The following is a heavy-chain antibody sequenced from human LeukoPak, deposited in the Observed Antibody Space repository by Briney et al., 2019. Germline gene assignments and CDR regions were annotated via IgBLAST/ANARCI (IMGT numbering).Heavy chain of an antibody. CDR2: IFHSGST. D-gene: IGHD2-21*02. CDR3: ARGLPYLY. J-gene: IGHJ4*02. CDR1: GVSISSGGYS. V-gene: IGHV4-30-2*01. Sequence: SETLSLTGAVSGVSISSGGYSWSWIRQPPGKGLECIGYIFHSGSTYYNPSLKSRVTISVDRSKNQFSLKVNSVTAADTAVYYCARGLPYLYWGQGTLVTVSS.